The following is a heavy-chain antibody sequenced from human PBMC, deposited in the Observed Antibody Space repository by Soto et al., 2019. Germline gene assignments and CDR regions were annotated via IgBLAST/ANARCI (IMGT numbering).Heavy chain of an antibody. CDR1: GYAFTGYY. Sequence: QVQVVQSGAEVEKPGSSVKVSCKASGYAFTGYYIHLVRQAPGQGLEWMGWLNPHSGETKFAQKFQGRVTLTREMLSSSAHMEMTRLKSDDTAVYFWERARAGDFPGGVLDVWGQGTTVTVSS. CDR2: LNPHSGET. CDR3: ERARAGDFPGGVLDV. V-gene: IGHV1-2*02. J-gene: IGHJ6*02. D-gene: IGHD2-21*01.